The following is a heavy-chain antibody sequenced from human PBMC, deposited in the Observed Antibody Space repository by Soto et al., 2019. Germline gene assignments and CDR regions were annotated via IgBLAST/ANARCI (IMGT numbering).Heavy chain of an antibody. CDR1: GGSISDNY. D-gene: IGHD3-22*01. Sequence: PSETLSLTCTASGGSISDNYWSWIRQPPGKGLAWIGHISHSGSTNYNPSLKSRVTISVDTSKRQFSLKLSCVLAAAKAVYYCARGGREVIRGMEILGPGASEKVSS. CDR3: ARGGREVIRGMEI. CDR2: ISHSGST. V-gene: IGHV4-59*01. J-gene: IGHJ6*01.